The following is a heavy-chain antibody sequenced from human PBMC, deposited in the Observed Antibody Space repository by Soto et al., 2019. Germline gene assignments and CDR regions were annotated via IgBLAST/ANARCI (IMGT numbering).Heavy chain of an antibody. D-gene: IGHD3-22*01. Sequence: ASVKVSCKASGYTFTNYYMHWVRQAPGQGLEWMGMINPRGGRTTYPQKFQGRVTMTTDTSTSTVYMELSSLRSEDTAVYYCAREATDSSGYYYLNWFDPRGQGTLVTVSS. CDR1: GYTFTNYY. J-gene: IGHJ5*02. V-gene: IGHV1-46*01. CDR2: INPRGGRT. CDR3: AREATDSSGYYYLNWFDP.